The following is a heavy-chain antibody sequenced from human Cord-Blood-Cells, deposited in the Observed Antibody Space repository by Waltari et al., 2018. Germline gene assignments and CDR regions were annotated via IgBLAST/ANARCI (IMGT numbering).Heavy chain of an antibody. CDR1: GYSISSGYY. Sequence: QVQLQESGPGLVKPSETLSLTCAVSGYSISSGYYWGWLRQSPGKGLEWIGSIYHSGSTYYNPSLKSRVTISVDTSKNQFSLKLSSVTAADTAVYYCARGGSGIAAPFDYWGQGTLVTVSS. D-gene: IGHD6-13*01. CDR2: IYHSGST. CDR3: ARGGSGIAAPFDY. J-gene: IGHJ4*02. V-gene: IGHV4-38-2*01.